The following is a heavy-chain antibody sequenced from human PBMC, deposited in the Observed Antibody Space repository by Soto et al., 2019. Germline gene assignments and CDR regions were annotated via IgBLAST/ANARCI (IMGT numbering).Heavy chain of an antibody. Sequence: GASAKVLCGPSGYRFTRYFMYWALDARRQGLEWMGIINPSGGSTSYAQKFQGRVTMTRDTSTSTVYMELISLRSEDTAVYYCARVGERWLQKWYLDFWGQGTLVTVSS. V-gene: IGHV1-46*01. CDR1: GYRFTRYF. D-gene: IGHD5-12*01. CDR3: ARVGERWLQKWYLDF. CDR2: INPSGGST. J-gene: IGHJ4*02.